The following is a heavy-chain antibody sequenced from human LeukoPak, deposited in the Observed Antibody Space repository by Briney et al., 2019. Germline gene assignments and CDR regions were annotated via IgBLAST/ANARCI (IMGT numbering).Heavy chain of an antibody. Sequence: PGGSLRLSCAASGLTFSSHWMHWVRQAPGKGLVWVSRITNDGSSTTYADSAKGRFTISRDNAKNMLYLQVNSLRAQGTAVYYFATQLGGTPASGAQGTLVPVSS. V-gene: IGHV3-74*01. CDR1: GLTFSSHW. CDR2: ITNDGSST. D-gene: IGHD6-13*01. J-gene: IGHJ4*02. CDR3: ATQLGGTPAS.